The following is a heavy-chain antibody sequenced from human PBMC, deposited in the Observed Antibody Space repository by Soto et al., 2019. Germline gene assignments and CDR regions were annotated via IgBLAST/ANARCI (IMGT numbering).Heavy chain of an antibody. CDR2: ISGSGDNR. V-gene: IGHV3-23*01. CDR3: AKDPTGTTRNFAY. CDR1: GFTFSSYA. J-gene: IGHJ4*02. Sequence: AGGSLRLSCAASGFTFSSYALSWVRQAPGKGLEWVSAISGSGDNRYYADSVKGRFTISRDNSKNTLYLQMNSLRAEDTALYYCAKDPTGTTRNFAYWGQGTLVTLSS. D-gene: IGHD1-7*01.